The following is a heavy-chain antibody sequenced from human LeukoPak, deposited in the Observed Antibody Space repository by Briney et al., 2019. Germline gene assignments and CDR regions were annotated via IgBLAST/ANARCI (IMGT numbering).Heavy chain of an antibody. Sequence: SETLSLTCTVSGGSFNSGSYYWSWIRQPPGKGLEWIEYIYYSGSTNYRPSLKSRVTISVDTSKNQFSLKLSSVTAADTAVYYCARGGYYGLGNDFRFDPWGQGTLVTVSS. CDR1: GGSFNSGSYY. CDR2: IYYSGST. J-gene: IGHJ5*02. D-gene: IGHD3-10*01. CDR3: ARGGYYGLGNDFRFDP. V-gene: IGHV4-61*01.